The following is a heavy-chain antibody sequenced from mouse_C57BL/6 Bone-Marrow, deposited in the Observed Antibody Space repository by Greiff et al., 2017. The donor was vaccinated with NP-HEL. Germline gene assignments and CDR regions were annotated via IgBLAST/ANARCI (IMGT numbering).Heavy chain of an antibody. CDR3: ARWGQLRPLDY. V-gene: IGHV1-63*01. D-gene: IGHD3-2*02. CDR1: GYTFTNYW. J-gene: IGHJ2*01. CDR2: IYPGGGYT. Sequence: VKLVESGAELVRPGTSVKMSCKASGYTFTNYWIGWAKQRPGHGLEWIGDIYPGGGYTNYNEKFKGKATLTADKSSSTAYMQFSSLTSEDSAIYYCARWGQLRPLDYWGQGTTLTVSS.